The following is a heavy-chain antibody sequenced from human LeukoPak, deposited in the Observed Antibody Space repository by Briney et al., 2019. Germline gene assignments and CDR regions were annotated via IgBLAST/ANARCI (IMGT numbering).Heavy chain of an antibody. D-gene: IGHD2-2*01. J-gene: IGHJ3*02. CDR2: ISGSGGST. Sequence: GGSLRLSCAASGFTFSSYAMSWVRQAPGKGLEWVSAISGSGGSTYYADSVKGRFTISRDNSKNTLYLQMNSLRAEDTAVYYCARDCSSSSTSCYDYSPAFDIWGQGTMVTVSS. CDR1: GFTFSSYA. V-gene: IGHV3-23*01. CDR3: ARDCSSSSTSCYDYSPAFDI.